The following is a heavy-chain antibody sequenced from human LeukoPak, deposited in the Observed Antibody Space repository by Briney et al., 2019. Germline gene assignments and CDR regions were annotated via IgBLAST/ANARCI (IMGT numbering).Heavy chain of an antibody. Sequence: GGSLRLSCAASGFSFSSYGMHWVRQAPGKGLEWVAVIWYDGSIKYYGDSVKGRFTISRDNSKNTLYLQMNSLSAEDTAVYYCARLRLGSTSRHLTFDYWGQGTLVTVSS. J-gene: IGHJ4*02. CDR1: GFSFSSYG. D-gene: IGHD2-2*01. CDR3: ARLRLGSTSRHLTFDY. CDR2: IWYDGSIK. V-gene: IGHV3-33*01.